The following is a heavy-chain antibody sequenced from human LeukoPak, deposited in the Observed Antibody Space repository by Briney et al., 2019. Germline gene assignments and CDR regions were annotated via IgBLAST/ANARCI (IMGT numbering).Heavy chain of an antibody. J-gene: IGHJ4*02. CDR3: ARDREGYYGSGSFSGFDY. CDR1: GFTFSSYG. Sequence: GSLRLSCAASGFTFSSYGMHWVRQAPGKGLEWVAGIWYDGSNKYYADSVKGRFTISRDNSKNTLYLQMNSLRAEDTAVYYCARDREGYYGSGSFSGFDYWGQGTLVTVSS. D-gene: IGHD3-10*01. CDR2: IWYDGSNK. V-gene: IGHV3-33*01.